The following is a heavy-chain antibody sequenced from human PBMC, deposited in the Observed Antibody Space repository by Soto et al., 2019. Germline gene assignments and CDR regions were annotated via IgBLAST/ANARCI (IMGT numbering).Heavy chain of an antibody. J-gene: IGHJ6*02. D-gene: IGHD5-18*01. CDR3: AKDNGYSHTRGTDV. CDR1: GFTFSSYG. V-gene: IGHV3-30*18. CDR2: ISYDGSNK. Sequence: QVQLVESGGGVVQPGRSLRLSCAASGFTFSSYGMHWVRQAPGKGLEWVAVISYDGSNKYYADSVKGRFTISRDNSKNTLYLQMNSLRAEDTAVYYCAKDNGYSHTRGTDVWGQGTTVTVFS.